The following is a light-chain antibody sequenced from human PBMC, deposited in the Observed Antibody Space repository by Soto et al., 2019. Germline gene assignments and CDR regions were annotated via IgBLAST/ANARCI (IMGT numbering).Light chain of an antibody. J-gene: IGKJ1*01. CDR3: QQRRNGTRT. CDR2: DXS. V-gene: IGKV3D-20*02. CDR1: LSVIRSY. Sequence: VWTKSPGAMALSRGDRATLFXRASLSVIRSYLAWYQQKPRXAPRVXXYDXSNSANGSPARLSGSGSGTDFTLTISSLEPAYFVRYDCQQRRNGTRTFGQGTKVDI.